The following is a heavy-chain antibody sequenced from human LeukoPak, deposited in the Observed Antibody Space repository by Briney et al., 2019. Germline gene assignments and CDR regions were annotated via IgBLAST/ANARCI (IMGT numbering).Heavy chain of an antibody. D-gene: IGHD2-2*01. Sequence: GGSLRLSCAASGFTFSGYGMSWVRQAPGKGLEWVSSISGSGGSTYYADSVKGRFTISRDNSKNTLYLQMNSLRAEDTAVYYCAREALYCTSTSCYGYFDSWGQGTLVTVSS. J-gene: IGHJ4*02. CDR3: AREALYCTSTSCYGYFDS. CDR1: GFTFSGYG. V-gene: IGHV3-23*01. CDR2: ISGSGGST.